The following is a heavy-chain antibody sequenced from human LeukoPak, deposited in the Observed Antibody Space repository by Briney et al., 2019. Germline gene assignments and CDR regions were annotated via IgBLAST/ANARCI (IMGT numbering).Heavy chain of an antibody. CDR1: GGSISSGSYY. D-gene: IGHD3-9*01. Sequence: SETLSLTCTVSGGSISSGSYYWSWIRQPAGKGLEWIGRIYTSGSTNYNPSLKSRVTISVDTSKNQFSLKLSSVTAADTAVYYCARHPLLRYFDRRVSYGMDVWGQGTTVTVSS. J-gene: IGHJ6*02. V-gene: IGHV4-61*02. CDR2: IYTSGST. CDR3: ARHPLLRYFDRRVSYGMDV.